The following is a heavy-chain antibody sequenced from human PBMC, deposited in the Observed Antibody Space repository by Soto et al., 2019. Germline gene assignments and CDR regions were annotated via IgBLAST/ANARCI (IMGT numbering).Heavy chain of an antibody. D-gene: IGHD3-16*01. CDR1: GGSFSGYY. Sequence: SETLSLTCAVYGGSFSGYYWSWIRQPPGKGLEWIXEXNXXXSXNXXXSXXXXVTISVDTSKNQFSLKLSSVTAADTALYYCARGSTLGYYYYGMDVWGQGTTVTVSS. J-gene: IGHJ6*02. CDR2: XNXXXSX. CDR3: ARGSTLGYYYYGMDV. V-gene: IGHV4-34*01.